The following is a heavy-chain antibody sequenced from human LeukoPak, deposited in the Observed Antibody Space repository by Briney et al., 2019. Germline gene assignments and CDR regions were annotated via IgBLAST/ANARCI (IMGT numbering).Heavy chain of an antibody. CDR2: ISGSGGST. CDR1: GFTFSSYS. Sequence: GGSLRLSCAASGFTFSSYSMNWVRQAPGKGLEWVSAISGSGGSTYYADSVKGRFTISRDNSKNTLYLQMNSLRAEDTAVYYCAKEGLRYFDSPYHFDYWGQGTLVTVSS. D-gene: IGHD3-9*01. CDR3: AKEGLRYFDSPYHFDY. V-gene: IGHV3-23*01. J-gene: IGHJ4*02.